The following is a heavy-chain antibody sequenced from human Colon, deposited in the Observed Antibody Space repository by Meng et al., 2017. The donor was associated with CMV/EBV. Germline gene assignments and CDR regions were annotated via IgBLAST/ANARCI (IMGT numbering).Heavy chain of an antibody. J-gene: IGHJ4*02. Sequence: GGSLRLSCQGSGYSFTNYWIGWVRQMPGKGLEWMGIIYPEDSETRYSPSFQGQVTISVDKSISTAYLEWTSLKASDTAMYYCAARYGGSYYVLYWGQGTLVTVSS. V-gene: IGHV5-51*01. D-gene: IGHD1-26*01. CDR1: GYSFTNYW. CDR3: AARYGGSYYVLY. CDR2: IYPEDSET.